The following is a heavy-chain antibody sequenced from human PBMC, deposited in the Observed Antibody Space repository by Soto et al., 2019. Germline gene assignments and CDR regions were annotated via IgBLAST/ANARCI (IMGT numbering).Heavy chain of an antibody. V-gene: IGHV3-30*18. D-gene: IGHD1-26*01. CDR2: ISYDGSNK. Sequence: QVQLVESGGGVVQPGRSLRLSCAASGFTFSSYGMHWVRQAPGKGLEWVAVISYDGSNKYYADSVKGRFTISRDNSKNTLYLQMNSLRAEDTAVYYCAKDHYYIYFDYWGQETLVTVSS. CDR3: AKDHYYIYFDY. CDR1: GFTFSSYG. J-gene: IGHJ4*02.